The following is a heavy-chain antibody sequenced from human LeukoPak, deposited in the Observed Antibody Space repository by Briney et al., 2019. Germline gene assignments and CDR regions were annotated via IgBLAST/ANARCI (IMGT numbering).Heavy chain of an antibody. Sequence: PSETLSLTCTVSGGSISSYYWSWIRQPAGKGLEWIGRIYISGSIKYNPSLKSRVTMSVDTSKNLFSLRLRSVTAADTAVYFCARGRVSSSTWYSTYYYYFYMDVWGKGTTVTVSS. CDR2: IYISGSI. CDR3: ARGRVSSSTWYSTYYYYFYMDV. D-gene: IGHD4-11*01. CDR1: GGSISSYY. V-gene: IGHV4-4*07. J-gene: IGHJ6*03.